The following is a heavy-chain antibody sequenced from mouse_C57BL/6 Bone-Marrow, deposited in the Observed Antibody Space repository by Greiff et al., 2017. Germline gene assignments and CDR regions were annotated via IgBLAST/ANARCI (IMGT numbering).Heavy chain of an antibody. CDR2: IHPSDSDT. D-gene: IGHD1-1*01. V-gene: IGHV1-74*01. CDR3: GIWGTTVVDASAMDY. CDR1: GYTFTSYW. J-gene: IGHJ4*01. Sequence: QVQLQQPGAELVKPGASVKVSCKASGYTFTSYWMHWVKQRPGQGLEWIGRIHPSDSDTNYNQKFKGKATLTVDKSSSTAYMQLSSLTSEDSAVYYCGIWGTTVVDASAMDYWGQGTSVTVSS.